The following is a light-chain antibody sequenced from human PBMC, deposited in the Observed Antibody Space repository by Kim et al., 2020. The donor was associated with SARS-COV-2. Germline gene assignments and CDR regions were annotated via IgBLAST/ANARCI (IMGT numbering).Light chain of an antibody. V-gene: IGLV1-40*01. CDR3: QSYDNSLSAQHAV. J-gene: IGLJ7*01. CDR2: GKT. Sequence: VTIPCTGTISPIVAGYYVHWYQHLPGTAPTLLIYGKTNRPSVFPDRFSGSKSGTSASLAITGLRSADEADYYCQSYDNSLSAQHAVFGGGTQLTVL. CDR1: ISPIVAGYY.